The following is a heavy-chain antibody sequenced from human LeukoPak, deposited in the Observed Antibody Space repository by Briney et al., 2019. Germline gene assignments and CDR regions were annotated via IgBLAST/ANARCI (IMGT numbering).Heavy chain of an antibody. J-gene: IGHJ5*02. CDR3: ARVVVVVAAYNWFDP. D-gene: IGHD2-15*01. CDR1: GGSISSGDYY. CDR2: IYYSGST. Sequence: PSETLSLTCTVSGGSISSGDYYWSWIRQPPGKGLEWIGYIYYSGSTYYNPSLKSRVTISVDTSKNQFSLKLSSVTAADTAVYYCARVVVVVAAYNWFDPWGQGTLVTVSS. V-gene: IGHV4-30-4*08.